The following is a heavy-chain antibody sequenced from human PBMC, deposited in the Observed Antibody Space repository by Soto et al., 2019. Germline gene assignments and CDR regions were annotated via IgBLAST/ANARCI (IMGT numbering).Heavy chain of an antibody. V-gene: IGHV6-1*01. D-gene: IGHD6-19*01. J-gene: IGHJ5*02. Sequence: SQTLSLTCAISGDSVSSNSAAWNWIRQSPSRGLEWLGRTYYRSKWYNDYAVSVKSRITINPDTSKNQFSLQLNSVTPEDTTVYYCARERMDSSGWYSRWFDPWGQGTLVTVSS. CDR3: ARERMDSSGWYSRWFDP. CDR1: GDSVSSNSAA. CDR2: TYYRSKWYN.